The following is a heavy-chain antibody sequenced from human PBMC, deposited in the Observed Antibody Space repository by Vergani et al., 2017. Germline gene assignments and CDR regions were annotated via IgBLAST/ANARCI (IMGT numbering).Heavy chain of an antibody. CDR2: IRSKAYGQAT. J-gene: IGHJ6*03. V-gene: IGHV3-49*04. CDR3: ARDQQQLAHYYYYYMDV. Sequence: EVQLLESGGDLVQPGGSLRLSCAASGFTFSSYAMSWVRQAPGQGLEWVGGIRSKAYGQATIYAASVKGRFTISRDDSKSIAYLQMNNLQTEDTAMYYCARDQQQLAHYYYYYMDVWGKGTTVTVSS. D-gene: IGHD6-13*01. CDR1: GFTFSSYA.